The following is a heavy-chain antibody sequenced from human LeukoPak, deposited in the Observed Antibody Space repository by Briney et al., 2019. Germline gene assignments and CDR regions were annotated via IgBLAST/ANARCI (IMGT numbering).Heavy chain of an antibody. CDR1: GGTFSSYA. V-gene: IGHV1-69*04. J-gene: IGHJ4*02. CDR2: IIPILGIA. Sequence: GASVNVSCKAAGGTFSSYAISWVRQAPGQEREWMGRIIPILGIANCAQKFQGRVTITADKSTSTAYMELSSLRSEDTAVYYCAREETDYSNYYFDYWGQGTLVTVSS. D-gene: IGHD4-11*01. CDR3: AREETDYSNYYFDY.